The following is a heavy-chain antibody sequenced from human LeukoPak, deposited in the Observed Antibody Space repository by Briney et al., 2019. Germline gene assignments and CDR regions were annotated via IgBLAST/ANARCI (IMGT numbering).Heavy chain of an antibody. CDR2: IYYSGST. V-gene: IGHV4-61*01. CDR3: ARGGYSSGWYPWFDP. D-gene: IGHD6-19*01. CDR1: GGSVSSGSYY. Sequence: SETLSLTCTVSGGSVSSGSYYWSWIRQPPGKGLEWIGYIYYSGSTNYSPSLKSRVTISVDTSKNQFSLKLSSVTAADTAVYYCARGGYSSGWYPWFDPWGQGTLVTVSS. J-gene: IGHJ5*02.